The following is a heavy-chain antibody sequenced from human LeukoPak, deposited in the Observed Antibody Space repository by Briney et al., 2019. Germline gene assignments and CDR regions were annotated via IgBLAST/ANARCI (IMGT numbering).Heavy chain of an antibody. Sequence: GGSLRLSCAASGFTFSSYSMNWVRQAPGKGLEWVSSISSSSTYIYYADSVKGRFTTSRDNAKNSLYLQMNSLRAEDTAVYYCARDPVQDSSGWYGYFDYWGQGTLVTVSS. V-gene: IGHV3-21*01. CDR3: ARDPVQDSSGWYGYFDY. J-gene: IGHJ4*02. D-gene: IGHD6-19*01. CDR2: ISSSSTYI. CDR1: GFTFSSYS.